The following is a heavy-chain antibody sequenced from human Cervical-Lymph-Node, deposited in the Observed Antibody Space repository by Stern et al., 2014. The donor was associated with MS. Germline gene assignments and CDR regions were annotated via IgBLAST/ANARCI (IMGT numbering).Heavy chain of an antibody. CDR2: ISASGTYV. D-gene: IGHD2-15*01. V-gene: IGHV3-21*01. Sequence: EVQLVESGGGLVKPGGSLRLSCAASGFTFSRHSVKWVRQAPGKGLEWVSSISASGTYVDYADSVRGRFTISRDNGKKSLFLQMSSLRAEDTAVYYCAANVELVVAAGMDAWGQGTTVIVSS. CDR1: GFTFSRHS. CDR3: AANVELVVAAGMDA. J-gene: IGHJ6*02.